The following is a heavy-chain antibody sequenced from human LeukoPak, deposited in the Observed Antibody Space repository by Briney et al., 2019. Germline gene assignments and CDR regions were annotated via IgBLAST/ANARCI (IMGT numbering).Heavy chain of an antibody. Sequence: PGGSLRLSCAVSGFTFSSYWMSWVRQAPGKGLEWVGNIKEDGSEKYYVDSVKGRFTISRDNAKNSLYLQMNSLRAKDTAVYYCARDWFETDIDYWGQGTLVTVSS. CDR2: IKEDGSEK. D-gene: IGHD3-10*01. CDR1: GFTFSSYW. CDR3: ARDWFETDIDY. J-gene: IGHJ4*02. V-gene: IGHV3-7*01.